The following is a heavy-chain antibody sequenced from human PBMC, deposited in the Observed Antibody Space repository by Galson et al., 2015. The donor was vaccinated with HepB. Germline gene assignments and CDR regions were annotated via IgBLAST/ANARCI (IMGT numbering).Heavy chain of an antibody. CDR2: ISWKSGSI. Sequence: SLRLSCAASGFSFDDYAMHWVRHAPGKGLEWVSDISWKSGSIGYADSVKGRFTISRDNAKNSLYLQMNSLRAEDTALYYCAKDRAYSSGWPNDAFDIWGQGTMVTVSA. CDR1: GFSFDDYA. D-gene: IGHD6-19*01. J-gene: IGHJ3*02. CDR3: AKDRAYSSGWPNDAFDI. V-gene: IGHV3-9*01.